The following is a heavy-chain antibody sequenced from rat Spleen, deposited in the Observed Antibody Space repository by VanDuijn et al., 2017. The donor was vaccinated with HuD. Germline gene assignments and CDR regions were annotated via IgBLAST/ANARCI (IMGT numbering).Heavy chain of an antibody. J-gene: IGHJ3*01. CDR1: GFTFSNYY. Sequence: EVQLAESGGGLVQPGRSMKLSCTALGFTFSNYYMAWVRQAPKKGLEWVASISYEGSSTYYGDSVKGRFTISRNNAKSTLYLQMDSLRSEDTATYYCARHGGLRNWFAYWGQGTLVTVSS. V-gene: IGHV5-22*01. CDR3: ARHGGLRNWFAY. CDR2: ISYEGSST.